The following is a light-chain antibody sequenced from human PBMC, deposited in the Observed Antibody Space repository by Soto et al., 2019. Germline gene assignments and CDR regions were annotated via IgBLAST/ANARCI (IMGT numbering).Light chain of an antibody. Sequence: QPVLTQPPSVSGAPGQRVTISCTGSSSNIGAGYDVHWYQQLPGTAPKLLIYGNSNRPSGVPDRFSGSKSGTSASLTITGLQSDDEADYYCAAWDDSLNGRGVFGGGTKLTVL. CDR3: AAWDDSLNGRGV. J-gene: IGLJ3*02. V-gene: IGLV1-40*01. CDR2: GNS. CDR1: SSNIGAGYD.